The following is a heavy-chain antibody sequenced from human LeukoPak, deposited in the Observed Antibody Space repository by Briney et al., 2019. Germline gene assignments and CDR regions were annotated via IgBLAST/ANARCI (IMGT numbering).Heavy chain of an antibody. CDR2: ISSSSSYI. CDR1: GFTFSSYS. D-gene: IGHD5-12*01. CDR3: ARDGSGYVIWGEDNWFDP. Sequence: PGGSLRLSCAASGFTFSSYSMNWVRQAPGKGLEWVSSISSSSSYIYYADSVEGRFTISRDNAKNSLYLQMNSLRAEDTAVYYCARDGSGYVIWGEDNWFDPWGQGTLVTVSS. J-gene: IGHJ5*02. V-gene: IGHV3-21*01.